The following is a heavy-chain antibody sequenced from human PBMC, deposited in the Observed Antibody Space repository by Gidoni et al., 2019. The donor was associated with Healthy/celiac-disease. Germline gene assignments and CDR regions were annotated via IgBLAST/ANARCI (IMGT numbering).Heavy chain of an antibody. CDR3: ARTLSSSWYSGSPFGYYYYYMDV. J-gene: IGHJ6*03. CDR1: GYTFTGYY. D-gene: IGHD6-13*01. V-gene: IGHV1-2*02. CDR2: INPSSGGT. Sequence: QVQLVQSGAEVKKPGASVTVSCKASGYTFTGYYMHLVRQAPGQGLEWMGWINPSSGGTNYAQKFQGRVTMTRDTSISTAYMELSRLRSDDTAVYYCARTLSSSWYSGSPFGYYYYYMDVWGKGTTVTVSS.